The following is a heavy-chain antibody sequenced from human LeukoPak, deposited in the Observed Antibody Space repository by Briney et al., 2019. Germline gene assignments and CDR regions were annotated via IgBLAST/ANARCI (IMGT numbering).Heavy chain of an antibody. V-gene: IGHV3-23*01. J-gene: IGHJ4*02. Sequence: TGGSLRLSCAASGFTFSSYAMSWVRQAPGKGLEWVSSITGSGGGTTYADSVKGRFTISRDNSKNTLFLQMNTLIAEDTAVYYCAKATIGTVVTPGRLDYLGQGTLVTVSS. CDR1: GFTFSSYA. D-gene: IGHD4-23*01. CDR2: ITGSGGGT. CDR3: AKATIGTVVTPGRLDY.